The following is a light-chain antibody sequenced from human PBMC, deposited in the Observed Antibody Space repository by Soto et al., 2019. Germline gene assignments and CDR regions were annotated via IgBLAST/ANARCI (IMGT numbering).Light chain of an antibody. V-gene: IGKV3-20*01. CDR1: QSISSSY. Sequence: EIVLTQSPGTLSLSPGEGTTLSCRASQSISSSYLAWYQQKPGQAPRLLIYGVSTRATGIPDRFSGSGSGTDFTLTISRPEPEDFAVYYCQQYGSSPRTFGQGTKLEIK. CDR2: GVS. CDR3: QQYGSSPRT. J-gene: IGKJ2*01.